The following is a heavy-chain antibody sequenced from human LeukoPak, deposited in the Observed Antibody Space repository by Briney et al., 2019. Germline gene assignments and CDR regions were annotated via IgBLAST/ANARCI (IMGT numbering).Heavy chain of an antibody. CDR3: ARGRKHIVVVTAGRYFDY. V-gene: IGHV4-61*01. D-gene: IGHD2-21*02. J-gene: IGHJ4*02. CDR1: GGSVSSGSYY. Sequence: SETLSLTCTVSGGSVSSGSYYWSWIRQPPGKGLEWIGYIYYSGSTNYNPSLKSRVTISADTSKNQFSLKLSSVTAADTAVYYCARGRKHIVVVTAGRYFDYWGQGTLVTVSS. CDR2: IYYSGST.